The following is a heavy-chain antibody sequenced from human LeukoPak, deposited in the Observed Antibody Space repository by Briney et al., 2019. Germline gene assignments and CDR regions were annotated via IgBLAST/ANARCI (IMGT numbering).Heavy chain of an antibody. CDR2: VDPEDGET. CDR1: GYTFTDYY. D-gene: IGHD5-18*01. J-gene: IGHJ4*02. Sequence: ASVKVSCKASGYTFTDYYMHWVQQAPGKGLEWMGRVDPEDGETIYAEKFRGRVTITADTSTDTAYMELSSLRSEDTAVYYCATVSVDTALFDYWGQGTLVTVSS. V-gene: IGHV1-69-2*01. CDR3: ATVSVDTALFDY.